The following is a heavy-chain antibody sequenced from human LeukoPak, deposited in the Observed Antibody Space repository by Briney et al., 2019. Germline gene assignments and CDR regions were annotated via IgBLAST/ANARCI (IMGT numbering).Heavy chain of an antibody. Sequence: SETLSLTCTVSGGSISSYYWSWIRQPPGKGLEWIGYIYYSGSTNYNPSLKSRVTISVDTSKNQFSLKLSSVTAADTAVYYCARRRGRSYYYGMDVWGQGTTVTVSS. V-gene: IGHV4-59*08. CDR2: IYYSGST. CDR1: GGSISSYY. J-gene: IGHJ6*02. CDR3: ARRRGRSYYYGMDV. D-gene: IGHD2-15*01.